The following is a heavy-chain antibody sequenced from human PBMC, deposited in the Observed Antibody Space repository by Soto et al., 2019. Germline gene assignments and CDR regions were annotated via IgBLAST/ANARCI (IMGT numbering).Heavy chain of an antibody. D-gene: IGHD1-20*01. CDR3: AKARKRAITGIYGAPHAFDI. J-gene: IGHJ3*02. CDR2: ISYDGSNK. V-gene: IGHV3-30*18. CDR1: GFTFSSYG. Sequence: QVQLVESGGGVVQPGRSLRLSCAASGFTFSSYGMHWVRQAPGKGLEWVAVISYDGSNKYYADSVKGRFTISRDNSKNTLYLKMNSLRAEDTAVYYCAKARKRAITGIYGAPHAFDIWGQGTMVTVSS.